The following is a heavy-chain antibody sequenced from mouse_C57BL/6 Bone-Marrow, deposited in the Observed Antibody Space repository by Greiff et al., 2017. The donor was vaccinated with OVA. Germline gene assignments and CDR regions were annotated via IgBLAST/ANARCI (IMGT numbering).Heavy chain of an antibody. CDR3: ARSNYGGLAMDY. Sequence: QVQLQQSGPELVKPGASVKISCKASGYSFTIYYIHWVKQRPGQGLEWIGWIYPGSGNTKYNEKFKGKATLAADTSSSTAYMQLSSLTSEDSAVYYCARSNYGGLAMDYWGQGTSGTVSS. J-gene: IGHJ4*01. V-gene: IGHV1-66*01. CDR1: GYSFTIYY. CDR2: IYPGSGNT. D-gene: IGHD2-5*01.